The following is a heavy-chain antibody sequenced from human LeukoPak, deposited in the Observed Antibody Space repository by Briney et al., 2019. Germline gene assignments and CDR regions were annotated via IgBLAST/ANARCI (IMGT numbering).Heavy chain of an antibody. J-gene: IGHJ1*01. CDR3: AKDNHYDILTGQQYFQH. Sequence: GGSLRLSCAASGFTFSSYTMNWVRQAPGKGLEWVSSIGSSSSFMYSADSVKGRFTISRDNAKNSLYLQMNSLRAEDMALYYCAKDNHYDILTGQQYFQHWGQGTLVTVSS. CDR1: GFTFSSYT. D-gene: IGHD3-9*01. V-gene: IGHV3-21*04. CDR2: IGSSSSFM.